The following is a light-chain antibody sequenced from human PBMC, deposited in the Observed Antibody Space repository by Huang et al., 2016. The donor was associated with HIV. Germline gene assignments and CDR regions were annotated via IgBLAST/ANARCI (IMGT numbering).Light chain of an antibody. Sequence: DTVMTQTPATLSVSPGARATLSCRASQSVGSKLAWFQQKPGQAPRLLIPGASTRATGIPARFSGSGSGTEFTLTISSLQSEDFAVYYCQQYNNWPYTFGQGTKLEIK. V-gene: IGKV3-15*01. J-gene: IGKJ2*01. CDR2: GAS. CDR1: QSVGSK. CDR3: QQYNNWPYT.